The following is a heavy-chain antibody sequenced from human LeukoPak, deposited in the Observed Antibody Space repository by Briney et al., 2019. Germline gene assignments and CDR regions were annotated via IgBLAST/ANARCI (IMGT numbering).Heavy chain of an antibody. D-gene: IGHD2-2*01. V-gene: IGHV4-31*03. CDR3: ARLGGPAAVDY. Sequence: SETLSLTCTVSGGSISSGGYYWSWIRQHPGKGLEWIGYIYYSGSTYYNPSLKSRVTISVDTSKNQFSLKLTSVTAADTAVYYCARLGGPAAVDYWGQGTLVTVSS. J-gene: IGHJ4*02. CDR2: IYYSGST. CDR1: GGSISSGGYY.